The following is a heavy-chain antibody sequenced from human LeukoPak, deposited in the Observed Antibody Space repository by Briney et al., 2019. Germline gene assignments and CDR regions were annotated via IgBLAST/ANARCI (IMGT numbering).Heavy chain of an antibody. D-gene: IGHD3-16*01. V-gene: IGHV3-21*01. CDR2: ISSSSSYI. CDR1: GFTFSSFS. CDR3: ASNPFGGAYFDY. Sequence: GGSLRLSCAASGFTFSSFSMNWVRQAPGKGLEWVSSISSSSSYIYYADSVKGRLTISRDNAKNSLYLQMNSLRAEDTAVYYCASNPFGGAYFDYWGQGTLVTVSS. J-gene: IGHJ4*02.